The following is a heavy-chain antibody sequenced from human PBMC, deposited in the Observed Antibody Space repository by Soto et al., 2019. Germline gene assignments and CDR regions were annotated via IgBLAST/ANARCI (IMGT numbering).Heavy chain of an antibody. CDR2: TYYRSKWYS. J-gene: IGHJ4*02. CDR3: ARSSDRDKLPTTY. Sequence: SQTLSLTCAISGDSVSSNSALWNWIRQSPSRGLEWLGRTYYRSKWYSDYAPSVEGRITVNPDTPKNQFSLQLKSVTPGDTAVYYCARSSDRDKLPTTYWGRGXLVTVYS. V-gene: IGHV6-1*01. D-gene: IGHD5-12*01. CDR1: GDSVSSNSAL.